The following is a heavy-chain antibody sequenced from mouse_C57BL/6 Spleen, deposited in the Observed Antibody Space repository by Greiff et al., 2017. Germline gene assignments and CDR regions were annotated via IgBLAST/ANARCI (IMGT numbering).Heavy chain of an antibody. V-gene: IGHV2-9-1*01. Sequence: QVQLKESGPGLVAPSQSLSITCTVSGFSLTSYAISWVRQPPGKGLEWLGVIWTGGGTNYNSALKYRLSINKDNSKSQVFLKRNSLQTDDTARYYSARELVKYYGSREYDYAMDYWGQGTSVTGAS. CDR2: IWTGGGT. CDR1: GFSLTSYA. D-gene: IGHD1-1*01. J-gene: IGHJ4*01. CDR3: ARELVKYYGSREYDYAMDY.